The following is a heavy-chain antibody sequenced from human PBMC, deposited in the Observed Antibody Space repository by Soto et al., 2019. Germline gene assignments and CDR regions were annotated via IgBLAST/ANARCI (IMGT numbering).Heavy chain of an antibody. CDR3: ARVNSIVGATKNFDY. J-gene: IGHJ4*02. D-gene: IGHD1-26*01. CDR2: INVYNGNT. CDR1: GYTFTSNS. Sequence: EASVKVSCKASGYTFTSNSIGWVRQAPGQGLEWMGWINVYNGNTKYAQQLQGRVTLTTDTSTSTAYMELRSLRSDDTAVYYCARVNSIVGATKNFDYWGQGTLVTVSS. V-gene: IGHV1-18*04.